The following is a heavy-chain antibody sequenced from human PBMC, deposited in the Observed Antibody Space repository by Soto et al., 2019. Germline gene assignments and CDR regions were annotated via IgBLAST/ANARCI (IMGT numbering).Heavy chain of an antibody. CDR2: ISYDGSNK. J-gene: IGHJ6*02. CDR3: AKVSYYGSGSSTLYYGMDV. Sequence: GGSLRLSCAASGFTFSTYGMHWVRQAPGKGLEWVAVISYDGSNKYYADSVKGRFTISRDNSKNTLYVQMNSLRAEDTTVYYCAKVSYYGSGSSTLYYGMDVWGQGTTVTAP. D-gene: IGHD3-10*01. CDR1: GFTFSTYG. V-gene: IGHV3-30*18.